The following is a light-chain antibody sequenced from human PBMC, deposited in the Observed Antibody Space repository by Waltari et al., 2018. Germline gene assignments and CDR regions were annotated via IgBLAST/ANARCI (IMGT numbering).Light chain of an antibody. Sequence: DIVMTQSPDSLTVSLGERATVNCKSSQSVLSSSNNKNFLAWYQQKPGQPPKLLIYWASTRGSGVPDRFSGSGSGTDFTLTISSLQAEDVAVYYCQQRHNWPLTFGGGTKVEIK. CDR2: WAS. V-gene: IGKV4-1*01. CDR3: QQRHNWPLT. CDR1: QSVLSSSNNKNF. J-gene: IGKJ4*01.